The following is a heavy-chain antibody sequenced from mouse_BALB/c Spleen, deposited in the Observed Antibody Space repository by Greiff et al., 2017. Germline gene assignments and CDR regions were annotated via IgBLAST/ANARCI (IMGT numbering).Heavy chain of an antibody. CDR1: GFSLTSYG. CDR2: IWAGGST. Sequence: QVQLKESGPGLVAPSQSLSITCTVSGFSLTSYGVHWVRQPPGKGLEWLGVIWAGGSTNYNSALMSRLSISKDNSKSQVFLKMNSLQTDDTAMYYCARDPLLLRQHYYAMDYWGQGTSVTVSS. J-gene: IGHJ4*01. CDR3: ARDPLLLRQHYYAMDY. V-gene: IGHV2-9*02. D-gene: IGHD1-2*01.